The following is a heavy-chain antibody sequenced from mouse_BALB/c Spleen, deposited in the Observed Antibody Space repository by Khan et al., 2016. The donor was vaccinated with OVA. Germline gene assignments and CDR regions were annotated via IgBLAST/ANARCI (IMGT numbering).Heavy chain of an antibody. CDR2: IWSGGST. V-gene: IGHV2-2*02. CDR3: AINYDYDEGLAY. D-gene: IGHD2-4*01. J-gene: IGHJ3*01. CDR1: GFSLNHYG. Sequence: QVQLKESGPGLVQPSQSLSITCTVSGFSLNHYGVHWVRQSPGKGLEWLGVIWSGGSTDYNAAFISRLSISKDNSKSQVFFKMNSLQPNDTAIYYCAINYDYDEGLAYWGQGTLVTVSA.